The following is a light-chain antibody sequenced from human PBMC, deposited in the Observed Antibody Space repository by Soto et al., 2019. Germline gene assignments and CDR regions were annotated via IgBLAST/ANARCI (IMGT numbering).Light chain of an antibody. CDR3: QQCSSAPPYT. V-gene: IGKV1-39*01. J-gene: IGKJ2*01. CDR1: QSIGAY. CDR2: AAS. Sequence: IEMTQSPSSLSASVGDTVTIACRTSQSIGAYLNWYQQKPGKAPRLLIYAASDLQSGVPSRFSGSGFGTAFTLTISSLQSEDFGTYYCQQCSSAPPYTFGQGTKLE.